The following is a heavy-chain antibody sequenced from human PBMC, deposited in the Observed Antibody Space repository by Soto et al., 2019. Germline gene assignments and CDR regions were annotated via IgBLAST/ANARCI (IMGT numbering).Heavy chain of an antibody. V-gene: IGHV3-30*18. CDR2: VSHDGGNT. D-gene: IGHD6-19*01. CDR3: AKGGLQWLVTSDFNY. CDR1: GFTFSDYA. J-gene: IGHJ4*02. Sequence: GGSLRLSCAASGFTFSDYAMHWVRQAPGKGLEWVAVVSHDGGNTHYADSVKGRFTISRDSSKNTVSLEMTSLRAEDTAFYYCAKGGLQWLVTSDFNYWGQEALVTVSS.